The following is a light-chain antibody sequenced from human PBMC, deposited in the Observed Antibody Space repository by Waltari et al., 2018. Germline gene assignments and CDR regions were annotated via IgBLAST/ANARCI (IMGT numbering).Light chain of an antibody. CDR2: SAS. CDR1: RSVGSS. V-gene: IGKV3-15*01. Sequence: ETAMTQSPATLSVSPGARVTLSCRSSRSVGSSLAWYQQIPGQPPRLLIHSASTGATGLPARFSGSGSGTDFTLTISSLQSEDFAVYYRQQYYNWPYTFGQGTKVEIK. CDR3: QQYYNWPYT. J-gene: IGKJ2*01.